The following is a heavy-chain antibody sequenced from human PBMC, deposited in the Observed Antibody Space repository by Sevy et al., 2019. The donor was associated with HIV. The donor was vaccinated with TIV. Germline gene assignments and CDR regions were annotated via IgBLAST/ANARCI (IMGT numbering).Heavy chain of an antibody. D-gene: IGHD4-17*01. J-gene: IGHJ4*02. V-gene: IGHV3-15*01. CDR1: GFTFTNAW. CDR2: IRSNTDGGTT. CDR3: TTDREYGDYKGGFDY. Sequence: GGSLRLSCAVSGFTFTNAWMGWVRQAPGKGLKWVGRIRSNTDGGTTDYAAPLKGRFTISRDDSKNTLYLQMNILKSADTAVYYCTTDREYGDYKGGFDYWGQGTLVTVPS.